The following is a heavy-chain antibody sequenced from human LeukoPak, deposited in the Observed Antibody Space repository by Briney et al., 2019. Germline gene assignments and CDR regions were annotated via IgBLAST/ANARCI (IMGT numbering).Heavy chain of an antibody. V-gene: IGHV6-1*01. J-gene: IGHJ6*02. Sequence: SQTLSLTCAISGDSVSSNSAAWTWIRQSPSRGLEWLGRTYYRSKWYNDYAVSVKSRITINPDTSKNQFSLQLNSVTPEDTAVYYCARDIGALGPPYYYYYGMDVWGQGTLVTVSS. D-gene: IGHD5-12*01. CDR1: GDSVSSNSAA. CDR2: TYYRSKWYN. CDR3: ARDIGALGPPYYYYYGMDV.